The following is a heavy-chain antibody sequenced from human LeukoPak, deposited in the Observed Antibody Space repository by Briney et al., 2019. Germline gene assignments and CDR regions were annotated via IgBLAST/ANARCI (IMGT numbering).Heavy chain of an antibody. CDR3: AKDFEWLVPPNRPGAFDM. Sequence: GGSLRLSCAASRFTFSSYGMHWVRQAPGKGLEWVAVISYDGSNKYYADSVKGRFTISRDNSKNTLYLQMNSLRAEDTAVYYCAKDFEWLVPPNRPGAFDMWGRGTMVTVSS. D-gene: IGHD6-19*01. V-gene: IGHV3-30*18. CDR1: RFTFSSYG. J-gene: IGHJ3*02. CDR2: ISYDGSNK.